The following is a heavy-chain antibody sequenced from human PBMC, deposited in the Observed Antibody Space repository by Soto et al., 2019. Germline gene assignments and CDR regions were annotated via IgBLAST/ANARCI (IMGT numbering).Heavy chain of an antibody. CDR1: GFTFSSYS. Sequence: EVQLVESGGGLVKPGGSLRLSCAASGFTFSSYSMNWVRQAPGKGLEWVLSISSSSSYIYYADSVKGRFTISRDNAKNSLYLQMNSLRAEDTAVYYCARGRGGYYSYWGQGTLVTVSS. D-gene: IGHD3-22*01. CDR2: ISSSSSYI. J-gene: IGHJ4*02. CDR3: ARGRGGYYSY. V-gene: IGHV3-21*01.